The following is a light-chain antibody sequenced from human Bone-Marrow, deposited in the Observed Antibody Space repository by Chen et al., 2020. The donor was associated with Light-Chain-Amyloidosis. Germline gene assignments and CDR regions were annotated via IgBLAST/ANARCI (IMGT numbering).Light chain of an antibody. Sequence: QSALTQPASVSGSPGQSITISCTGSSSDIGGNKYVSWYQQYPGKAPKLMIYDVNNRPSGVSNRFSGSKSGGTASLTISGLQAEDEAAYYCSSITDSTTWVFGGGTKVTVL. CDR3: SSITDSTTWV. CDR2: DVN. CDR1: SSDIGGNKY. J-gene: IGLJ3*02. V-gene: IGLV2-14*01.